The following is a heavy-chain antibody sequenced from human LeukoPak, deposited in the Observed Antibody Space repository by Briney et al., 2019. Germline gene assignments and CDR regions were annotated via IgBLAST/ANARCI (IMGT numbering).Heavy chain of an antibody. CDR2: VYFTGST. CDR3: AKGGATGDYVNWSAHVFDY. D-gene: IGHD4-17*01. Sequence: PSETLSLTCTVSGGSISSNYWNWIRQPPGKELEWIEYVYFTGSTDYNPSLKSRVTISLDTSNNQFSLKMSSVTAADTAVYYCAKGGATGDYVNWSAHVFDYWGQGTLVTVSS. V-gene: IGHV4-59*01. CDR1: GGSISSNY. J-gene: IGHJ4*02.